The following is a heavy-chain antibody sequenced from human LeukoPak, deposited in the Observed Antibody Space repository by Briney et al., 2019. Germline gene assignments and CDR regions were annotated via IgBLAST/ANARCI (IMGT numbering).Heavy chain of an antibody. D-gene: IGHD3-10*01. CDR1: GFTFSSYA. J-gene: IGHJ4*02. CDR3: VKERPEDYYGSGSYFDF. Sequence: GGSLRLSCAASGFTFSSYAMTWVRQAPGKGLEWVSVISGSGGSTYYADSVKGRFTISKDNSKNTMYLQMNSLRVEDTAVYYCVKERPEDYYGSGSYFDFWGQGTRVTVSS. V-gene: IGHV3-23*01. CDR2: ISGSGGST.